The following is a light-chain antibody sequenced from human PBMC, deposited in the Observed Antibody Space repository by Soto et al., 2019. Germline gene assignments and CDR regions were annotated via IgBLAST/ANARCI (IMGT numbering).Light chain of an antibody. CDR1: QNINIW. CDR2: KAS. CDR3: QQYKAYSYT. Sequence: DIQMTQSPSTLSGSVGDRVTITCRASQNINIWLAWYQQKPGKAPKLLIYKASSLEGGVPSRFSGSGSGTEFTLTISSLQPDDLATYYCQQYKAYSYTFGQGTKVDI. V-gene: IGKV1-5*03. J-gene: IGKJ2*01.